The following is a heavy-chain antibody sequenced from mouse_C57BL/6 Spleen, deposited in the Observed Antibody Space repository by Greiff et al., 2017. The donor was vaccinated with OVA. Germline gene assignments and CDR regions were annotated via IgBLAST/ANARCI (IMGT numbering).Heavy chain of an antibody. CDR3: ARSLWDGGPFDY. D-gene: IGHD4-1*01. Sequence: EVKLVESGGGLVQPGGSLKLSCAASGFTFSDYGMAWVRQAPRKGPEWVAFISNLAYSIYSADTVTGRFTISRENAKNTLYLEMSSLRSEDTAMYYCARSLWDGGPFDYWGQGTTLTVSS. CDR1: GFTFSDYG. V-gene: IGHV5-15*01. J-gene: IGHJ2*01. CDR2: ISNLAYSI.